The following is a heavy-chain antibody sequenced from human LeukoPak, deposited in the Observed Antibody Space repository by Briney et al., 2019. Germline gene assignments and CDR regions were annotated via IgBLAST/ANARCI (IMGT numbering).Heavy chain of an antibody. CDR1: GYTFTSYG. CDR2: INPNSGGT. Sequence: ASVKVSCKASGYTFTSYGISWVRQAPGQGLEWMGWINPNSGGTNYAQKFQGRVTMTRDTSISTAYMELSRLRSDDTAVYYCARGTVGATNYADYWGQGTLVTVSS. J-gene: IGHJ4*02. V-gene: IGHV1-2*02. D-gene: IGHD1-26*01. CDR3: ARGTVGATNYADY.